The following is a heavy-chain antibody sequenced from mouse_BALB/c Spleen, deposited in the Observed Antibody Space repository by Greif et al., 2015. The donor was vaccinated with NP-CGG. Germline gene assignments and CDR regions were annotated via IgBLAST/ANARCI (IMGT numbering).Heavy chain of an antibody. V-gene: IGHV5-2*01. CDR2: INSDGGST. CDR3: ARHQYGNPWFAY. J-gene: IGHJ3*01. D-gene: IGHD2-10*02. CDR1: EYEFPSHD. Sequence: DVMLVESGGGLVQPGESLELSCEPNEYEFPSHDMSWVRKTPEKRLELVAAINSDGGSTYYPDTMERRFIISRDNTKKTLYLQMSSLRSEDTALYYCARHQYGNPWFAYWGQGTLVTVSA.